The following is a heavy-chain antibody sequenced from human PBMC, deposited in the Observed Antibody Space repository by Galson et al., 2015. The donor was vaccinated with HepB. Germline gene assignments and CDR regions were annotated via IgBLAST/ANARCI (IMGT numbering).Heavy chain of an antibody. D-gene: IGHD3-22*01. J-gene: IGHJ4*02. CDR3: ARDFFDSSSDY. CDR2: ISTNTGNP. V-gene: IGHV7-4-1*02. Sequence: SVKVSCKASGYTFTKYAMNWVRQAPGQGLEWMGWISTNTGNPTYAPDFTGRFVFSLDTSVSTTYLQISSLKAEDTAVYYCARDFFDSSSDYWGQGTLVTVSS. CDR1: GYTFTKYA.